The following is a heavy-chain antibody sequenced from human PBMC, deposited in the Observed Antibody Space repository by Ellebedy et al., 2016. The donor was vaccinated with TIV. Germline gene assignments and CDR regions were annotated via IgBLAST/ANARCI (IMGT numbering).Heavy chain of an antibody. Sequence: GSLRLXXTVSGGSISSSSYYWGWIRQPPGKGLEWIGSIYYSGSTYYNPSLKSRVTISVDTSKNQFSLKLSSVTAADTAVYYCAREDYYDSSGPNNWFDPWGQGTLVTVSS. D-gene: IGHD3-22*01. CDR2: IYYSGST. CDR1: GGSISSSSYY. CDR3: AREDYYDSSGPNNWFDP. V-gene: IGHV4-39*07. J-gene: IGHJ5*02.